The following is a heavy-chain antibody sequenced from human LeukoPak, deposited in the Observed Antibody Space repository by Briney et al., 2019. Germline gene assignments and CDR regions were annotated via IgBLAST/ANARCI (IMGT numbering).Heavy chain of an antibody. CDR1: GFTFSSYS. CDR2: ISSSSSYI. D-gene: IGHD6-13*01. J-gene: IGHJ3*01. V-gene: IGHV3-21*01. CDR3: ARDTYIAAAAPDDAFDF. Sequence: GGSLRLSCAASGFTFSSYSMNWVRQAPGKGLEWVSSISSSSSYIYYADSVKGRFTISRDNAKNSLYLQMNSLRAEDTAVYYCARDTYIAAAAPDDAFDFWGQGTMVTVSS.